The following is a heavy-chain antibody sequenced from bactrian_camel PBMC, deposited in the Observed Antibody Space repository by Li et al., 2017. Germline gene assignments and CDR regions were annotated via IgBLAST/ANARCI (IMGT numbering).Heavy chain of an antibody. V-gene: IGHV3S1*01. CDR2: IYTTRGTS. D-gene: IGHD4*01. J-gene: IGHJ4*01. CDR3: AADSWSNEVTMKPEYNY. CDR1: GYTYSTYTYW. Sequence: HVQLVESGGGSVQAGGSLRLSCAASGYTYSTYTYWMAWFRQAPGKEREEVATIYTTRGTSYYTDSVKGRFTISLDNAKNTLYLQMNSLKPEDTATYYCAADSWSNEVTMKPEYNYWGQGTQVTVS.